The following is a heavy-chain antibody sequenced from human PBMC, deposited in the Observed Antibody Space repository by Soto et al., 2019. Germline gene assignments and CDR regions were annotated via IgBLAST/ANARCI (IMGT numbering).Heavy chain of an antibody. Sequence: QVQLVQSGAEVKKPGASVKVSCKASGYTFTSYAMHWVRQAPGQRLAWMGWINAGNGNTKYSQKSQGRVPITRDTSASTAYMELSSLRSEDTAVYYCARPAMIVGARWFDPWGQGTLVTVSS. D-gene: IGHD3-22*01. CDR2: INAGNGNT. V-gene: IGHV1-3*01. CDR1: GYTFTSYA. CDR3: ARPAMIVGARWFDP. J-gene: IGHJ5*02.